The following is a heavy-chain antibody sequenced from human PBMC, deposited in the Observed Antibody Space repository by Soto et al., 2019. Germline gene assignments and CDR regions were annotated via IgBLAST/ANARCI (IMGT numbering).Heavy chain of an antibody. Sequence: SETLSLTCTVSAGSISSADYYWSWIRQSPGKGLEWIAYTHYSGTTYYSPSLKSRVFISVDTSKNQFSLKLTSVTAADTAVYFCARRTRHSYFDSWGQGALVTVSS. J-gene: IGHJ4*02. V-gene: IGHV4-30-4*01. CDR3: ARRTRHSYFDS. CDR1: AGSISSADYY. CDR2: THYSGTT.